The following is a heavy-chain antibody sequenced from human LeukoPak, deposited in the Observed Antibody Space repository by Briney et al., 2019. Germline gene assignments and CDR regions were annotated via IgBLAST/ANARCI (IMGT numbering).Heavy chain of an antibody. CDR2: ISGDGGST. D-gene: IGHD6-19*01. J-gene: IGHJ3*02. CDR1: GFSFRSYA. CDR3: AKSTNSGPANPFDI. Sequence: PGGSLRLSCTASGFSFRSYAMSWVRQVSGKGLIWVSAISGDGGSTYYADSVKGRFTISRDNSKNTLYLQVASLRAEDTALYYCAKSTNSGPANPFDIWGQGTMVTVSS. V-gene: IGHV3-23*01.